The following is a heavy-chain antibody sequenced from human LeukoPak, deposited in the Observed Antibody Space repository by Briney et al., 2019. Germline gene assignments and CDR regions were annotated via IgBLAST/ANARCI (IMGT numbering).Heavy chain of an antibody. CDR1: VALSAVYS. CDR3: ARVSQACSFDY. Sequence: SETPCPSPALSEVALSAVYSTTGGRPAGKGREWIGRIYTSGSTNYNPSLKSRVTMSVDTSKNQCSLQLSSVATTAPALYYCARVSQACSFDYWGQGTLVTVSS. D-gene: IGHD2-8*01. V-gene: IGHV4-4*07. J-gene: IGHJ4*02. CDR2: IYTSGST.